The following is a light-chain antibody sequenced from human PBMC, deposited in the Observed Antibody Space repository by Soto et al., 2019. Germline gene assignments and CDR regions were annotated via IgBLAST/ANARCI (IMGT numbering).Light chain of an antibody. J-gene: IGKJ4*01. CDR2: HAI. Sequence: EIVMTQSPATLSVSPGERVTLSCRASVSVSNNVAWYQQKPGQAPRLLIYHAITRATGIPARFSGSGSGTELTLTISSLQSEDFAIYYCQQYNNWPLTFGGGTKVEI. V-gene: IGKV3-15*01. CDR1: VSVSNN. CDR3: QQYNNWPLT.